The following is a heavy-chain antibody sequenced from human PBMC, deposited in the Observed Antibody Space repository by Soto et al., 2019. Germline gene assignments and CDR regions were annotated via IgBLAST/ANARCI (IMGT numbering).Heavy chain of an antibody. J-gene: IGHJ4*01. Sequence: GGSLRLSCAASGFTFSSYSMNWVRQAPGKGLEWVSSISSSSSYIYYADSVKGRFTISRDNAKNSLYLEISSLQIEDTAVYYCTTDSHLSTTLVRFDFWGHGTLVTVSS. CDR2: ISSSSSYI. V-gene: IGHV3-21*03. D-gene: IGHD2-8*02. CDR1: GFTFSSYS. CDR3: TTDSHLSTTLVRFDF.